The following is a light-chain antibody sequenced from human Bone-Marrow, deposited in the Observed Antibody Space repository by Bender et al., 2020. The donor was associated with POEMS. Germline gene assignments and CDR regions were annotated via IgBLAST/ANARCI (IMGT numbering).Light chain of an antibody. V-gene: IGLV3-21*02. CDR2: DDS. Sequence: SYVLTQPPSVSVAPGQTARNTCGGNNIGSKTVHWYQQKPGQAPVLVVSDDSDRPSGIPERFSGSNSGNTATLTISRVEAGDEADFYCQVWDSSGDRVVFGGGTTLTVL. J-gene: IGLJ2*01. CDR1: NIGSKT. CDR3: QVWDSSGDRVV.